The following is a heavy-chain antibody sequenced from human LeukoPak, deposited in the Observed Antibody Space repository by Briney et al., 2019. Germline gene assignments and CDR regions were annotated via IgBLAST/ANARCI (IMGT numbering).Heavy chain of an antibody. CDR2: ITPTGSTT. V-gene: IGHV3-74*01. D-gene: IGHD1-1*01. Sequence: PGGSLRLSCTASGFSFSGHWMHWARHLPGKGLVWVSRITPTGSTTIYADSVKGRFTVSRDNAKNTLYLQVNNLRAEDTAVYYCGRGRNNNWSGLDFWGQGTMLTVSS. J-gene: IGHJ4*02. CDR1: GFSFSGHW. CDR3: GRGRNNNWSGLDF.